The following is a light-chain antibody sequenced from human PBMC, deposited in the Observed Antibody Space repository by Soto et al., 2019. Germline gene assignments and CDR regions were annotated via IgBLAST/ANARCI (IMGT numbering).Light chain of an antibody. CDR1: QSVSSY. V-gene: IGKV3-11*01. Sequence: EIVLTQSPATLSLSPGDRATLSCRASQSVSSYLAWYQQKPGQAPRLLIYDASNRATGIPARFSGSGSGTDFTLTISSLEPEDFAVYYCQQRRNWPQITFGQGTRLEIK. J-gene: IGKJ5*01. CDR2: DAS. CDR3: QQRRNWPQIT.